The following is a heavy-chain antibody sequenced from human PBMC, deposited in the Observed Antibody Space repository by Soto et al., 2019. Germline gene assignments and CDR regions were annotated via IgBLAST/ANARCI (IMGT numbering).Heavy chain of an antibody. CDR2: IDFRGTT. CDR1: GGSISSSSYF. J-gene: IGHJ5*02. Sequence: SETLSLTCTVSGGSISSSSYFWAWIRRPPGKGLEWIGSIDFRGTTYTNPSLESRVTISVDTSKNHFSLKLDSVTAADTALYYCSRSAPEGFDPWGRGTLVTVS. V-gene: IGHV4-39*02. CDR3: SRSAPEGFDP.